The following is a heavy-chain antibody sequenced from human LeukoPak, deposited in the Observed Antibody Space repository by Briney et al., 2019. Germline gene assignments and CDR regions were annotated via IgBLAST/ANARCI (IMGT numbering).Heavy chain of an antibody. CDR3: AARGPPDYYDSSGYYPI. CDR2: INPSGSST. D-gene: IGHD3-22*01. J-gene: IGHJ4*02. Sequence: ASVKVSCKASGYTFTSHYMHWVRQAPGQGLEWMGLINPSGSSTLYAQKFQGRVTMTRDMSTTTDYMELSSLRSEDTAVYYCAARGPPDYYDSSGYYPIWGQGTLVTVSS. V-gene: IGHV1-46*01. CDR1: GYTFTSHY.